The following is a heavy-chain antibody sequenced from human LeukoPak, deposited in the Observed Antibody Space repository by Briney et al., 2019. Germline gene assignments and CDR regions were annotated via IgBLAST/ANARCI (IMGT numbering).Heavy chain of an antibody. V-gene: IGHV4-30-4*01. CDR3: ARGGDCSGGSCYGYFDY. CDR1: GGSISSGDYN. J-gene: IGHJ4*02. Sequence: PSETLSLTCTVSGGSISSGDYNWSWIRQPPGKGLEWIGSIYYSGTTYYNPSLRSRVTISVDTSKNQFSLKLSSVTAADTAVYYCARGGDCSGGSCYGYFDYWGQGTLVTVSS. D-gene: IGHD2-15*01. CDR2: IYYSGTT.